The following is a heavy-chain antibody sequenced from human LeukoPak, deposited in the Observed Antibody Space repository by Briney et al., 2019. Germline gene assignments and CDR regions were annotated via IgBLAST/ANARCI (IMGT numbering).Heavy chain of an antibody. V-gene: IGHV3-30*03. CDR1: GFTFSSYG. J-gene: IGHJ4*02. CDR2: MSYDGSSK. CDR3: ARDRDLGLVTPWCDY. D-gene: IGHD3/OR15-3a*01. Sequence: GGSLRLSCAASGFTFSSYGMQWVRQAPGKGLEWVAIMSYDGSSKYYGDSVRGRFTISRDNSKSTVYLQMNSLRAEDTAVYYCARDRDLGLVTPWCDYWGQGILVTVSS.